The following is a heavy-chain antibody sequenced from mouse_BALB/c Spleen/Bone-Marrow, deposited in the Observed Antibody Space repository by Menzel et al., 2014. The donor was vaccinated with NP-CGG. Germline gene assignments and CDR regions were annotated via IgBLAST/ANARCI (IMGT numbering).Heavy chain of an antibody. J-gene: IGHJ2*01. D-gene: IGHD2-4*01. CDR2: ISSGGSYT. CDR3: ARHGITRLLDY. CDR1: GFTFXSYA. V-gene: IGHV5-9-3*01. Sequence: EVKLVESGGGLVKPGGSLKLSCAASGFTFXSYAMSWVRQTPEERLEWVATISSGGSYTYYPDSVKGRFTISRDNAKNTLYLQMSSLRSEDTAMYYCARHGITRLLDYWGQGTTLTVSS.